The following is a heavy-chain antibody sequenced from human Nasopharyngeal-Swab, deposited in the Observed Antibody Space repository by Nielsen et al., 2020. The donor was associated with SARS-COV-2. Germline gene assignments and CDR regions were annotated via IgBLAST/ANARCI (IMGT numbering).Heavy chain of an antibody. V-gene: IGHV4-34*01. J-gene: IGHJ4*02. Sequence: SETLSLTCAVYGGSFSGYYWSWIRQPPGKGLEWLGDLNHSGSTNYNPSLKRRVTISVDTSKNQFSLKLSSVTAADTAVYYCASLVAPIGGWGQGTLVTVSS. CDR1: GGSFSGYY. D-gene: IGHD5-12*01. CDR2: LNHSGST. CDR3: ASLVAPIGG.